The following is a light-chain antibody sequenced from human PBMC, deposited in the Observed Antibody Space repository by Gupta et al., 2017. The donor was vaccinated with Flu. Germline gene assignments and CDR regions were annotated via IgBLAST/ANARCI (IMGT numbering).Light chain of an antibody. CDR1: YSDLGTFTL. CDR3: CSYAADDTVV. Sequence: TYSDLGTFTLVPWYQQHPGKAPTLIIYRVSKWPSNIPARFSGSKSGTTASLKIYGLQAEDEANYYCCSYAADDTVVFGGGTNLTVL. CDR2: RVS. V-gene: IGLV2-23*02. J-gene: IGLJ3*02.